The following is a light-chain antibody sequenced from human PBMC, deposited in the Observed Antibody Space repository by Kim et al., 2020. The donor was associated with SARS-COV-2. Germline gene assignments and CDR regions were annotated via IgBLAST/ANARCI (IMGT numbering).Light chain of an antibody. CDR2: DVS. CDR1: SSDVGGYDY. Sequence: QSALTQPASVSASPGQSITISCTGTSSDVGGYDYVSWYQQHPGKAPKLMIYDVSNRPSGVSNRFSGSKSGNTASLSISGLQAEDEADYYCSSFTSSRTQGFGTGTKVTVL. CDR3: SSFTSSRTQG. J-gene: IGLJ1*01. V-gene: IGLV2-14*03.